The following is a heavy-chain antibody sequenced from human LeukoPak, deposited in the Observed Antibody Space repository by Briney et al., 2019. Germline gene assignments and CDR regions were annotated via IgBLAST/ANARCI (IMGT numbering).Heavy chain of an antibody. Sequence: SETLSLTCTVSGGSISSYYWSWIRQPPGKGLEWIGFIYHSGSTYYNPSLNSRVSISVDTSKNQFSLKLTSVTAADTAVYYCASRYSSSWYYFDYWGQGSLVTVSS. V-gene: IGHV4-59*12. CDR3: ASRYSSSWYYFDY. CDR1: GGSISSYY. J-gene: IGHJ4*02. CDR2: IYHSGST. D-gene: IGHD6-13*01.